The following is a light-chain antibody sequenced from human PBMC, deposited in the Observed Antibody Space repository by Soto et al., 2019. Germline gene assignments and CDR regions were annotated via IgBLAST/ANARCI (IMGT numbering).Light chain of an antibody. J-gene: IGKJ1*01. CDR2: GAS. V-gene: IGKV3-20*01. Sequence: QSQGTLSLSPGERATLSCRASQSVSSNNLVWYQQKPGQAPRLLIYGASYRAAGIPDRFSGSGSGTEFTLTISSLQPDDFATYYCQQYHTFWTFGQGTKVDI. CDR1: QSVSSNN. CDR3: QQYHTFWT.